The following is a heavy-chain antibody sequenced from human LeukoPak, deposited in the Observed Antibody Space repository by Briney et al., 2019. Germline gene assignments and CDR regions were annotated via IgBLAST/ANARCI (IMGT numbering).Heavy chain of an antibody. Sequence: SGTLSLTCAVSGGSISSSTWWTWVRQPPGKGLEWIGEVFYSGLTNSNPSLKSRLTMSVDESKHEFSLKLTSVTAADTAVYYCASGGLVSRYLDHWGQGTLVTVSP. D-gene: IGHD3-9*01. CDR1: GGSISSSTW. CDR3: ASGGLVSRYLDH. J-gene: IGHJ4*02. CDR2: VFYSGLT. V-gene: IGHV4-4*02.